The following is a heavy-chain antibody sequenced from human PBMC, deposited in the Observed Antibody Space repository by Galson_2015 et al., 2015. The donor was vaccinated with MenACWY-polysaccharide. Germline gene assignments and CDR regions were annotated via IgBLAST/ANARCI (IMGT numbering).Heavy chain of an antibody. Sequence: SLRLSCAASGSRFSNSGMHWVRQAPGKGLEWVAVIQHDGSNKVYADSVKGRFTISRDNSKNTVFLEMNTLGVEDTAVYYCAREGSRSGFRALDTWGQGTTVTVSS. V-gene: IGHV3-33*01. CDR3: AREGSRSGFRALDT. J-gene: IGHJ3*02. CDR1: GSRFSNSG. CDR2: IQHDGSNK. D-gene: IGHD3-22*01.